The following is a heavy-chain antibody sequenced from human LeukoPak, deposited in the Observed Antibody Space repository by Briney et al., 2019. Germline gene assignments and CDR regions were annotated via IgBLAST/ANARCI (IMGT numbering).Heavy chain of an antibody. V-gene: IGHV1-18*01. CDR2: ISAYNGNT. Sequence: ASVKVSCKASGYTFTSYGISWVRQAPGQGLEWMGWISAYNGNTNYAQKLQGRVTMTTDTSTSTAYMELRSLRSDDTAVYYCAGDHRAYSGSSAGAYWGQGTLVNVSP. CDR1: GYTFTSYG. J-gene: IGHJ4*02. CDR3: AGDHRAYSGSSAGAY. D-gene: IGHD1-26*01.